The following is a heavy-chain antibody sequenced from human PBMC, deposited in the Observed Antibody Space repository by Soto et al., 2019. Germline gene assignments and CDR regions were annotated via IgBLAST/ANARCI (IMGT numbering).Heavy chain of an antibody. CDR2: INPSGGST. CDR1: GYTFTSYY. V-gene: IGHV1-46*01. J-gene: IGHJ5*02. D-gene: IGHD6-19*01. CDR3: ARDRVAVAGSGSWFDP. Sequence: ASVKVSCKASGYTFTSYYMHWVRQAPGQGLEWMGIINPSGGSTSYAQKFQGRVTMTRDTSTSTVYMELSSLRSEDTAVYYCARDRVAVAGSGSWFDPWGQGTLVTLSS.